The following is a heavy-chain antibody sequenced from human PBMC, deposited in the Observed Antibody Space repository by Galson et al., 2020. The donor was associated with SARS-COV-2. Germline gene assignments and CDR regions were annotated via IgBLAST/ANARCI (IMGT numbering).Heavy chain of an antibody. V-gene: IGHV4-39*01. CDR2: VYYSGAA. Sequence: ASETLSLTCAVSGGSISSSSTYYWVWVRQPPGQGLEWIGNVYYSGAAYYNPSLKSRVTISVDTSKNQFSLRLSSVTAADTAVYYCARQMHYDILAAYYPPIDSWGQGTLVTVSS. J-gene: IGHJ4*02. CDR1: GGSISSSSTYY. CDR3: ARQMHYDILAAYYPPIDS. D-gene: IGHD3-9*01.